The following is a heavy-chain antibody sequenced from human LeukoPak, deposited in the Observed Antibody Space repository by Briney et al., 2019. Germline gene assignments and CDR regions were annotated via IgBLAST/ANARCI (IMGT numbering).Heavy chain of an antibody. V-gene: IGHV3-9*01. CDR2: ISWNSGSI. CDR1: GFTFDDYA. D-gene: IGHD3-3*01. CDR3: AKDSNGYDFWSGYFGGMDV. Sequence: GGSLRLSCAASGFTFDDYAMHWVRRAPGKGLEWVSGISWNSGSIGYADSVKGRFTISRDNAKNSLYLQMNSLRAEDTALYYCAKDSNGYDFWSGYFGGMDVWGQGTTVTVSS. J-gene: IGHJ6*02.